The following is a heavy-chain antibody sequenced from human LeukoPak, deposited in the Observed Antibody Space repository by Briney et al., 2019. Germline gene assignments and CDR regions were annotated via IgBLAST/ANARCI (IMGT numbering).Heavy chain of an antibody. J-gene: IGHJ4*02. Sequence: GESLQISCRTSGYSFTNYWIGWVRPLPGEGLEWLGNINPANSDITNSPSFQGQVTLSADKSISTAYLQWSSLKASDTALYYCARHWSSAWFGYWGQGTQVTVSP. V-gene: IGHV5-51*01. D-gene: IGHD6-25*01. CDR3: ARHWSSAWFGY. CDR1: GYSFTNYW. CDR2: INPANSDI.